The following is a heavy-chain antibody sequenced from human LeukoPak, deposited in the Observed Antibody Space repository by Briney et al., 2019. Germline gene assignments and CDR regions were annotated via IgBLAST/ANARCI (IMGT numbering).Heavy chain of an antibody. CDR2: IHHSGST. D-gene: IGHD3-10*01. V-gene: IGHV4-38-2*02. Sequence: SETLSLTCIVSGYSISSGYYWGWIRQPPGKGLEWIGMIHHSGSTNYNPSLKSRVTISVDTSKNQFSLKLSSVTAADTAVYYCATRPRITMVRGAFDIWGQGTMVTVSS. CDR3: ATRPRITMVRGAFDI. J-gene: IGHJ3*02. CDR1: GYSISSGYY.